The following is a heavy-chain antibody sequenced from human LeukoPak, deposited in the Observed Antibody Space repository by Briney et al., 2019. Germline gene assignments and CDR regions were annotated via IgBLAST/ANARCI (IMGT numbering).Heavy chain of an antibody. CDR2: ISGSGGST. D-gene: IGHD5-12*01. J-gene: IGHJ4*02. Sequence: GGSLRLSCAASGFTFSRYGMSWVRQAPGKGLEWVAAISGSGGSTYYADSVKGRFTISRDNSKNTLYLQMNSLRAEDTAVYYCAKAIYSGYDYFDYWGQGTLVTVSS. CDR3: AKAIYSGYDYFDY. V-gene: IGHV3-23*01. CDR1: GFTFSRYG.